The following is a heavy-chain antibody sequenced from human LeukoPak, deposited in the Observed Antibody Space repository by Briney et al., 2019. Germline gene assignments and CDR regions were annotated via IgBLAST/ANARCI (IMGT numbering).Heavy chain of an antibody. CDR1: GGSISSYY. V-gene: IGHV4-59*01. D-gene: IGHD2-21*01. CDR3: ARGGGGGYYYYYMDV. CDR2: IYYSGST. J-gene: IGHJ6*03. Sequence: SETLSLTCSVSGGSISSYYWSWIRQPPGKGLEWIGYIYYSGSTNYNPSLKSRVTISVDTSKNQFSLKLSSVTAADTAVYYCARGGGGGYYYYYMDVWGKGTTVTVSS.